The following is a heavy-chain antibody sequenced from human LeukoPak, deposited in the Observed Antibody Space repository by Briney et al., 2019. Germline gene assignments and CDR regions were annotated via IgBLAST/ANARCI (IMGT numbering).Heavy chain of an antibody. CDR1: GGSFSGYS. CDR3: ASTIVPAAMASYLYRLDV. D-gene: IGHD2-2*01. Sequence: PSETLSLTCAVYGGSFSGYSWSWFRLPPGKGLEWIGEINHSGSTNYNPSLSLKSRVTISVDTSKNQFSLKLTSVTAADTAMYYCASTIVPAAMASYLYRLDVWGQGTTVTVSS. V-gene: IGHV4-34*01. J-gene: IGHJ6*02. CDR2: INHSGST.